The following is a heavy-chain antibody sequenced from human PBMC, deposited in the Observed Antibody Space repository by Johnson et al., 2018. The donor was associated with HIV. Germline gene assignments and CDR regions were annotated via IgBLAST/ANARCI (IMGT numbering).Heavy chain of an antibody. V-gene: IGHV3-23*04. D-gene: IGHD1-26*01. CDR2: ISASGSST. CDR1: GLTFNTYA. CDR3: AKGREPARYYAFDI. Sequence: VQLVESGGGLVKPGGSLIVSCEASGLTFNTYAMTWVRQAPGQGLEWVPGISASGSSTYYADSVKGRFTISRDNSKNTLYLQMNSLRGDDTALYYCAKGREPARYYAFDIWGQVTMVTVSS. J-gene: IGHJ3*02.